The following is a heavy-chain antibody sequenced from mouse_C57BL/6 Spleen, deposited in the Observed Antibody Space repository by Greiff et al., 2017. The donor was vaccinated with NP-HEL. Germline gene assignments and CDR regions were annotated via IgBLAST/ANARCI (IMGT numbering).Heavy chain of an antibody. Sequence: EVKVVESGGDLVKPGGSLKLSCAASGFTFSSYGMSWVRQTPDKRLEWVATISSGGSYTYYPDSVKGRFTISRDNAKNTLYLQMSSLKSEDTAMYYCASLITTVVATPYYAMDYWGQGTSVTVSS. V-gene: IGHV5-6*01. CDR1: GFTFSSYG. CDR2: ISSGGSYT. D-gene: IGHD1-1*01. CDR3: ASLITTVVATPYYAMDY. J-gene: IGHJ4*01.